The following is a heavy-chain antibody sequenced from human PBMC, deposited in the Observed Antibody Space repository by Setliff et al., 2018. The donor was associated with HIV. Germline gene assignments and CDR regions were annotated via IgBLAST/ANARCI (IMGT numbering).Heavy chain of an antibody. CDR2: IYTGSNSI. D-gene: IGHD3-16*01. CDR1: GFSFSSYS. CDR3: ARREYNYVPRAFDL. J-gene: IGHJ3*01. V-gene: IGHV3-48*01. Sequence: QPGGSLRLSCVGSGFSFSSYSMSWVRRAPGKGLEWIAYIYTGSNSIYYGDSVKGRFTISRDNVENSVYLQMNSLRAEDTAVYYCARREYNYVPRAFDLWGRGTMVTV.